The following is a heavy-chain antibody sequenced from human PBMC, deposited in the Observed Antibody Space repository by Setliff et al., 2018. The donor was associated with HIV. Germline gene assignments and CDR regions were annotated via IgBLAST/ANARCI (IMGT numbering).Heavy chain of an antibody. CDR3: ARDRSNYGSGSSAYNWFDP. V-gene: IGHV4-4*07. CDR1: GDSMRDYY. CDR2: IFPSGTT. Sequence: SETLSLTCTVSGDSMRDYYGSWLRQPAGKGLEWIGRIFPSGTTDYNPSLKSRVTMSIDTSKDQFSLNLKSVTAADTAAYFCARDRSNYGSGSSAYNWFDPWGQGNQVTVSS. J-gene: IGHJ5*02. D-gene: IGHD3-10*01.